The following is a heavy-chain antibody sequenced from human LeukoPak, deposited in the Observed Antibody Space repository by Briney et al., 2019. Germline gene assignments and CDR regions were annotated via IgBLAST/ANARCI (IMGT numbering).Heavy chain of an antibody. D-gene: IGHD4-17*01. CDR3: ARFSTFATVTTLYYFDY. J-gene: IGHJ4*02. CDR2: ISQNGDS. CDR1: GGSLSFYY. V-gene: IGHV4-34*01. Sequence: PSETLSLTCGVSGGSLSFYYWSWIRQSPGKGLEWIAEISQNGDSNYNMSLKSRVTISLDKSKNQVSLKLNSVTAADTAVYYCARFSTFATVTTLYYFDYWGQGTLVTVSS.